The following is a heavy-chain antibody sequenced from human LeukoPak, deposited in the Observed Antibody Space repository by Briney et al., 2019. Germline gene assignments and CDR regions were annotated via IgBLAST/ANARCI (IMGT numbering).Heavy chain of an antibody. D-gene: IGHD4-17*01. CDR3: ARESVTTSYYYYMDV. CDR2: IYYSGST. CDR1: GGSINSYY. V-gene: IGHV4-59*12. Sequence: SETLSLTCTVSGGSINSYYWSWIRQPPGKGLEWLGYIYYSGSTNYNPSLKSRVTMSVDTSKNQFSLKLSSVTAADTAVYYCARESVTTSYYYYMDVWGKGTTVTISS. J-gene: IGHJ6*03.